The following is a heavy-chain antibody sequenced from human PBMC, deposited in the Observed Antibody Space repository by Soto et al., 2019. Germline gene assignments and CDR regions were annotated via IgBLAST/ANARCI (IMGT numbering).Heavy chain of an antibody. Sequence: EVQLLESGGGLVQPGGSLRLSCAASGFTFSSYAMSWVRQAPGKGLEWVSAISGSGGSTYYADSVKGRFTISRENSKNTLYLQINSLRAEDTGVYYCAKAGVLWFGESLYFDYWGQGALVTVSS. J-gene: IGHJ4*02. CDR2: ISGSGGST. CDR3: AKAGVLWFGESLYFDY. CDR1: GFTFSSYA. D-gene: IGHD3-10*01. V-gene: IGHV3-23*01.